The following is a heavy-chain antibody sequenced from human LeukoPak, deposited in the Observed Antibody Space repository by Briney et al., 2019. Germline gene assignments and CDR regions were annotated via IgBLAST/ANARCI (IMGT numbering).Heavy chain of an antibody. D-gene: IGHD6-13*01. Sequence: GGSLRLSCAASEFTFSDYTMNWVRQAPGKGLEWVSSINPGSTTIYYADSVKGRFTISRDNAKNTLYLQMNSLRVEDTAVYYCASRRFAAAARALQYWGQGSLVTVSS. V-gene: IGHV3-48*04. CDR1: EFTFSDYT. CDR2: INPGSTTI. J-gene: IGHJ4*02. CDR3: ASRRFAAAARALQY.